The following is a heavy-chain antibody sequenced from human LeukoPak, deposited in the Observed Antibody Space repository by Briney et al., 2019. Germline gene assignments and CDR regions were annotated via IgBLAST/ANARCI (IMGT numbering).Heavy chain of an antibody. Sequence: SETLSLTCIVSGGSISNYHWSWIRQPPGKGLEWIGYVSYTGSTNCNPSLKSRVTMSVDTSRNQFSLNLSSVTAADTAMYYCARASTVTTWSLGYWGQGILVTVSS. J-gene: IGHJ4*02. CDR2: VSYTGST. V-gene: IGHV4-59*01. CDR3: ARASTVTTWSLGY. CDR1: GGSISNYH. D-gene: IGHD4-17*01.